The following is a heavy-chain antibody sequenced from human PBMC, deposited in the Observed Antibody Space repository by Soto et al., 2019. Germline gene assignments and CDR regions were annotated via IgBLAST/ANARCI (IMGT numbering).Heavy chain of an antibody. CDR1: GFTFSSYS. D-gene: IGHD5-18*01. J-gene: IGHJ4*02. CDR2: ISSSSSYI. Sequence: EVQLVESGGGLVKPGGSLRLSCAASGFTFSSYSMNWVRQAPGKGLEWVSSISSSSSYIYYADSVKGRFTISRDNAKNSLYLQMYSLRAEDTAVYYCARDPSGSYGGFDYWGQGTLVTVSS. V-gene: IGHV3-21*01. CDR3: ARDPSGSYGGFDY.